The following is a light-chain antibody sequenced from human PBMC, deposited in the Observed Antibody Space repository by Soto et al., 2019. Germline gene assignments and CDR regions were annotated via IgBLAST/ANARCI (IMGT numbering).Light chain of an antibody. CDR2: DAS. CDR1: QSVGNNY. Sequence: EILLTQSPDTLSLSPGERATLFCRASQSVGNNYLAWYQQKPGQAPRLLIYDASNRATGIPDRFSGSGSGTDFTLTISRLEPEDFAVYYCQQCAYSPRTFGQGTKVEVK. V-gene: IGKV3-20*01. J-gene: IGKJ1*01. CDR3: QQCAYSPRT.